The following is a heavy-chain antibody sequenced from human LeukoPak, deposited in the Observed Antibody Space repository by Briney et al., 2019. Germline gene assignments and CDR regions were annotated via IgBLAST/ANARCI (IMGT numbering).Heavy chain of an antibody. CDR1: GGSISSGGYY. CDR2: IYYSGST. J-gene: IGHJ3*02. D-gene: IGHD4-17*01. CDR3: ARDQGFIYGDHGAFDI. V-gene: IGHV4-61*08. Sequence: SQTLSLTCTVSGGSISSGGYYWSWIRQHPGKGLEWIGYIYYSGSTNYNPSLKSRVTISVDTSKNQFSLKLSSVTAADTAVYYCARDQGFIYGDHGAFDIWGQGTMVTVSS.